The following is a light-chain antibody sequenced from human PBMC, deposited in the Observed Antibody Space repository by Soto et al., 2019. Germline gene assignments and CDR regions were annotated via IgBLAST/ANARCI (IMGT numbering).Light chain of an antibody. CDR2: DDN. Sequence: QSVLTQPPSVSAAPGQKVTISCSGSSSPIGGNSVSWYQQRPGTAPKLLIYDDNKRPSVIPDRFSGSKSGTSATLAITGFQTGDEADDYCRSWDSSRSAYVFGTGSKVTGL. V-gene: IGLV1-51*01. CDR3: RSWDSSRSAYV. J-gene: IGLJ1*01. CDR1: SSPIGGNS.